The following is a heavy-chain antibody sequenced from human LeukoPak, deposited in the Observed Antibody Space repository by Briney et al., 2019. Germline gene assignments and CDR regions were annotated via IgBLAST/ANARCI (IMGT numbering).Heavy chain of an antibody. D-gene: IGHD6-13*01. CDR2: IYHSGST. Sequence: SETLSLTCAVSGGSISSSNWWSWVRQLPGKGLEWIGEIYHSGSTNYNPSLKSRVTISVDTSKNQFSLKLSSVTAADTAVYYCASLPPHSSSWWGGWFDPWGQGTLVTVSS. V-gene: IGHV4-4*02. CDR3: ASLPPHSSSWWGGWFDP. CDR1: GGSISSSNW. J-gene: IGHJ5*02.